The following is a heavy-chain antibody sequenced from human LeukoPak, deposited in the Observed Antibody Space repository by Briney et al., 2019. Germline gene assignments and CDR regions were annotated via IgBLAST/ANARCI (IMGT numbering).Heavy chain of an antibody. D-gene: IGHD2-15*01. CDR3: ARAFLVGYSPEEYFFDY. V-gene: IGHV4-4*02. J-gene: IGHJ4*02. Sequence: PSGTLSLTCTVSGGSISSSTWWSWVRLPPGKGLECIGEIHHSGTTNYNPSLKSRVTISIDKSKNQFSLKLNSVTAADTAVYYCARAFLVGYSPEEYFFDYWGQGNLVTVSS. CDR1: GGSISSSTW. CDR2: IHHSGTT.